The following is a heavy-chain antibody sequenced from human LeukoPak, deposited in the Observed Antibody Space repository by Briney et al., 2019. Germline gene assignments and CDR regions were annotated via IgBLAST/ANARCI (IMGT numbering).Heavy chain of an antibody. Sequence: PGGSLRLSCAASGFTFSTYEMDWVRQAPGKGLEWVSYISSGGGTIYYADSVKGRFTISRDNAKNSLYLQMNSLRAEDTAVYYCAKELTPNSDRSGFDAFEIWGQGTMVTVSS. V-gene: IGHV3-48*03. J-gene: IGHJ3*02. D-gene: IGHD3-22*01. CDR3: AKELTPNSDRSGFDAFEI. CDR1: GFTFSTYE. CDR2: ISSGGGTI.